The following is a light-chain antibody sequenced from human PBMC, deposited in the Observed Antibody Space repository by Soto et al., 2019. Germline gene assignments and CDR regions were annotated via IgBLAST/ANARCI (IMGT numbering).Light chain of an antibody. CDR1: QSVTVN. V-gene: IGKV3-15*01. Sequence: TLSLSTRSLSKEAGLTLSGRASQSVTVNSLAWYQQKPGQAPRLLIYGAFTRATGIPARFSGSGSGTEFTLTISSLQSEDFAVYYCHLYFISPHFGQGT. CDR2: GAF. J-gene: IGKJ5*01. CDR3: HLYFISPH.